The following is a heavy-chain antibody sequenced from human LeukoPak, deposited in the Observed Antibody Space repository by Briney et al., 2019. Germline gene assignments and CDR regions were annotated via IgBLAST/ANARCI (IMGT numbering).Heavy chain of an antibody. V-gene: IGHV4-38-2*02. CDR3: AREDGSSGYDDF. J-gene: IGHJ4*02. D-gene: IGHD5-12*01. CDR2: INHLGSA. Sequence: SETLSLTCSVSGYSITSTSFWAWIRQTPGKGLEWIGSINHLGSAYYNPSLESRVTISVDTSKNHFSLNLKSVTAADTAVYYCAREDGSSGYDDFWGQGTLVTVSS. CDR1: GYSITSTSF.